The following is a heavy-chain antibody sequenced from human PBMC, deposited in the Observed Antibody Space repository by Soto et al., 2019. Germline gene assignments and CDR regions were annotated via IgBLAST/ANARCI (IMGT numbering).Heavy chain of an antibody. CDR2: IYTSGST. Sequence: TSETLSLTCTVSGGSISSYYWSWIRQPAGKGLEWTGRIYTSGSTNYNPSLKSRVTMSVDTSKNQFSLKLSSVTAADTAVYYCARGIAAAGTLDYWGQGTLVTVSS. CDR3: ARGIAAAGTLDY. J-gene: IGHJ4*02. V-gene: IGHV4-4*07. D-gene: IGHD6-13*01. CDR1: GGSISSYY.